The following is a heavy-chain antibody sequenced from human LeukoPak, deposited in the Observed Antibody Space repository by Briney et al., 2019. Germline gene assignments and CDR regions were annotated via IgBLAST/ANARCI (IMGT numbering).Heavy chain of an antibody. J-gene: IGHJ4*02. V-gene: IGHV3-21*01. Sequence: GGSLRLSCAASGFTFSSYSMNWVRQAPGKGLEWVSSISSSSSYIYYADSVKGRFTISRDNAKNSLYLQMNSLRAEDTAVYYCTREVTMVRGAYDYWGQGTLATVSS. CDR3: TREVTMVRGAYDY. CDR2: ISSSSSYI. D-gene: IGHD3-10*01. CDR1: GFTFSSYS.